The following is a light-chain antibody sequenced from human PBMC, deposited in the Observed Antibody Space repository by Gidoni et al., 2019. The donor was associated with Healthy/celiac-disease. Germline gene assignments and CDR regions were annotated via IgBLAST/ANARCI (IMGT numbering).Light chain of an antibody. Sequence: QSALTQPRSVSGSPGQSVTNSCTGTSSDVGGYNYVSWYQQHPVKAPKLMIYDVIKRPSGVPDRFSGSKSGNTASLTISGLQAEDEADYYCCSYAGSYTLWVFGGGTKLTVL. CDR1: SSDVGGYNY. CDR3: CSYAGSYTLWV. CDR2: DVI. V-gene: IGLV2-11*01. J-gene: IGLJ3*02.